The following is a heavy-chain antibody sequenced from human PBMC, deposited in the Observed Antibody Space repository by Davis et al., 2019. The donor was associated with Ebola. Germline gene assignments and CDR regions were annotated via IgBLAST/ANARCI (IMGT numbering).Heavy chain of an antibody. J-gene: IGHJ3*02. V-gene: IGHV3-21*01. D-gene: IGHD3-22*01. CDR3: ARGGYYDSSGYSHDAFDI. CDR2: ISSDSYFI. CDR1: GFTFSSYS. Sequence: AGPLRLSCAASGFTFSSYSMNWVCQPPGKGLEWVSSISSDSYFIYYADPLKGRFTISRDNAKNSLYLQLNSLRPEDTAVYHCARGGYYDSSGYSHDAFDIWGQGTRVTVSS.